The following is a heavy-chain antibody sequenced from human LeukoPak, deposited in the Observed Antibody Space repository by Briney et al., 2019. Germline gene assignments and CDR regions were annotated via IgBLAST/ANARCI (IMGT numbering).Heavy chain of an antibody. CDR1: GGSISSYY. CDR2: IYYSGST. V-gene: IGHV4-59*01. CDR3: AGDQGIDYGSGSYPYGMDV. J-gene: IGHJ6*02. D-gene: IGHD3-10*01. Sequence: HPSETLSLTCTVSGGSISSYYWSWIRQPPGKGLEWIGYIYYSGSTNYNPSLKSRVTISVDTSKNQFSLKLSSVTAADTAVYYCAGDQGIDYGSGSYPYGMDVWGQGTTVTVSS.